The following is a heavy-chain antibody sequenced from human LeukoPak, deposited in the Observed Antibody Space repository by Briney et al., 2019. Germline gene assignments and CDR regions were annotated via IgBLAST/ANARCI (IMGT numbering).Heavy chain of an antibody. CDR1: GGSVSSGSYF. J-gene: IGHJ6*02. V-gene: IGHV4-61*01. Sequence: SETLSRTCTVSGGSVSSGSYFWSWIRQPPGKGLEWIGCIYYSGSTYYTPSLNSRLTISVDTSKNQFSLKLSSVTAADTAVYHCARASSYYGMDVWGQGTTVTVSS. D-gene: IGHD6-6*01. CDR3: ARASSYYGMDV. CDR2: IYYSGST.